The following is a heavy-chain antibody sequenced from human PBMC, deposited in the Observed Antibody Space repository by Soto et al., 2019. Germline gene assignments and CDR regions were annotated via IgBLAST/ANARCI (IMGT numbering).Heavy chain of an antibody. CDR1: GGTFSSYT. J-gene: IGHJ6*03. Sequence: ASVKVSCKASGGTFSSYTISWVRQAPGQGLEWMGRIIPILGIANYAQKFQGRVTITADKSTSTAYMELSSLRSEDTAVYYCARDETAAAMEGYYYYYMDVWGKGTTVTVSS. D-gene: IGHD2-2*01. V-gene: IGHV1-69*04. CDR2: IIPILGIA. CDR3: ARDETAAAMEGYYYYYMDV.